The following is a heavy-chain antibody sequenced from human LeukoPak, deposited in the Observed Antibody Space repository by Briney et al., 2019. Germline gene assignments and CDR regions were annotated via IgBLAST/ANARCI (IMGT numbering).Heavy chain of an antibody. CDR1: GFTCCDFN. CDR2: ISSSSSYL. V-gene: IGHV3-21*01. CDR3: ARDLLGYNYHYMDV. D-gene: IGHD3-22*01. Sequence: GVTLSLSCAASGFTCCDFNMKWVGHAPGRGLDWVLSISSSSSYLSYADSVRGRFTITRDNAKNSLYLQMNSLRAEDTAVYYCARDLLGYNYHYMDVWGKGTTVTVSS. J-gene: IGHJ6*03.